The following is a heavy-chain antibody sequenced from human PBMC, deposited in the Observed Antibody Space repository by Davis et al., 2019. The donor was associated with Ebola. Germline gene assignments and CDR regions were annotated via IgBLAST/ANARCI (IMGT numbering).Heavy chain of an antibody. CDR3: ARHRDNWNDVSWFDP. V-gene: IGHV5-10-1*01. J-gene: IGHJ5*02. D-gene: IGHD1-1*01. CDR1: GYSFTSYW. CDR2: IDPSDSYT. Sequence: PGGSLRLSCKGSGYSFTSYWIGWVRQMPGKGLEWMGRIDPSDSYTNYSPSFQGHVTISADKSISTAYLQWSSLKASDTAMYYCARHRDNWNDVSWFDPWGQGTLVTVSS.